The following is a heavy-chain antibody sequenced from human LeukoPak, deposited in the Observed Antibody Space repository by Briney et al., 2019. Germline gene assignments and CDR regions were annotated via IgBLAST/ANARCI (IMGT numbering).Heavy chain of an antibody. V-gene: IGHV1-69*13. CDR2: IIPIFGTA. CDR1: GGTFSSYA. Sequence: SVKVSCKASGGTFSSYAISWVRQAPGQGLEWMGGIIPIFGTANYAQKFQGRVTITADESTSTAYMELSSLRSEDTAVYYCARSWGSSWYKDYYYGMDVWGQGTTVTVSS. D-gene: IGHD6-13*01. CDR3: ARSWGSSWYKDYYYGMDV. J-gene: IGHJ6*02.